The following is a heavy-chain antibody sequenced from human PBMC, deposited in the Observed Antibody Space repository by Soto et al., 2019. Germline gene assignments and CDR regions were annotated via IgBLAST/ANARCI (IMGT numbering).Heavy chain of an antibody. CDR2: ISYDGSSK. V-gene: IGHV3-30-3*01. CDR3: ARDEREVTAILFCFKD. CDR1: GFTFSSYA. J-gene: IGHJ4*02. D-gene: IGHD2-21*02. Sequence: HVKLVESGGGVVQPGRSLRLSCAASGFTFSSYAMHWVRQAPGKGLEWVAVISYDGSSKYYADSVKGRFTISRDNSKNTLYLQMSSLRAEDTAVYYCARDEREVTAILFCFKDWGQGTLVTVSS.